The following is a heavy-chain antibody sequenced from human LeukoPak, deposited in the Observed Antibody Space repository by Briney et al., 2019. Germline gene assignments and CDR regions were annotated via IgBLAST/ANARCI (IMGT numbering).Heavy chain of an antibody. V-gene: IGHV3-23*01. CDR2: ISGGGGST. J-gene: IGHJ4*02. CDR1: GFTFTSYS. D-gene: IGHD6-19*01. Sequence: GGSLRLSCAASGFTFTSYSMNWVRQAPGKGLEWVSTISGGGGSTYYADSVKGRFTISRDSSKNTLYLQMTSLRAEDTAVYYCAKGRGIAVAGLAPHWGQGTLVTVSS. CDR3: AKGRGIAVAGLAPH.